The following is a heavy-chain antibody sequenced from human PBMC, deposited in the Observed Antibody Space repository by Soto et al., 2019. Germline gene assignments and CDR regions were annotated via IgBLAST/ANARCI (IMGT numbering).Heavy chain of an antibody. CDR2: ISGSGGST. Sequence: EVKLLEFGGGLVQPGGSLRLSCAASGFTFSTYDMSWVRQAPGKGLEWVSVISGSGGSTDYADSVEGRFTISRDNSKNTLYLQMNSLRAEDTAVYYCAKNSVGPYCGGGSCYDWFDPWGQGTLVTVSS. J-gene: IGHJ5*02. CDR1: GFTFSTYD. D-gene: IGHD2-15*01. V-gene: IGHV3-23*01. CDR3: AKNSVGPYCGGGSCYDWFDP.